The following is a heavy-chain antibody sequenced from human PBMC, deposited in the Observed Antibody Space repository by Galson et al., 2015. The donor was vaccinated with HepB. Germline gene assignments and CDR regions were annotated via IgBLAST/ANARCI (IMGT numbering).Heavy chain of an antibody. CDR2: ISSSSSYT. Sequence: SLRLSCAASGFSFSSYSMNWVRQAPGMGLEWVSAISSSSSYTYYADSVKGRFTISRDNAKNSLYLQMDSLRAEDTAVYYCARIVVVPAAGPDDYWGQGTLVTVSS. V-gene: IGHV3-21*01. D-gene: IGHD2-2*01. CDR1: GFSFSSYS. J-gene: IGHJ4*02. CDR3: ARIVVVPAAGPDDY.